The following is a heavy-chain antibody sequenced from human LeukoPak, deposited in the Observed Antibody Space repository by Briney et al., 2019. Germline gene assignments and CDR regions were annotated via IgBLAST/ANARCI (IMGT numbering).Heavy chain of an antibody. Sequence: GGSLRLSCAASGFTFSSYAMNWVRQAPGKGLEWVSAISGSGGSTYYADSVKGRFTISRDNSKNTLYLQMNSLRAEDTAVYYCAKDISGGDCPDYWGQGTLVTVSS. CDR2: ISGSGGST. V-gene: IGHV3-23*01. CDR1: GFTFSSYA. D-gene: IGHD2-21*02. J-gene: IGHJ4*02. CDR3: AKDISGGDCPDY.